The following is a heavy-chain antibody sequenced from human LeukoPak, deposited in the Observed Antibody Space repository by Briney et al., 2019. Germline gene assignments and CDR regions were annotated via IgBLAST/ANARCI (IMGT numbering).Heavy chain of an antibody. CDR2: INHSGST. V-gene: IGHV4-34*01. CDR3: ARGQLNQLWSGAPFDY. Sequence: PSETLSLTCAVYGGSLSGYYWSWIRQPPGKGLEWIGEINHSGSTNYNPSLKSRVTISVDTSKNQFSLKLSSVTAADTAVYYCARGQLNQLWSGAPFDYWGQGTLVTVSS. CDR1: GGSLSGYY. J-gene: IGHJ4*02. D-gene: IGHD5-18*01.